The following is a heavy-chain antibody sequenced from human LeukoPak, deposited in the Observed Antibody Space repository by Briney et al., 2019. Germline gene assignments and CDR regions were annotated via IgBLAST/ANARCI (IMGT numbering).Heavy chain of an antibody. CDR1: GGSFSGYY. D-gene: IGHD2-2*01. V-gene: IGHV4-34*01. CDR3: ARGGRLGYCSSTSCFVPFDY. CDR2: NNHSGST. Sequence: SETLSLTCAVYGGSFSGYYWSWIRQPPGKGLEWIGENNHSGSTNYNPSLKSRVTISVDTSKNQFSLKLSSVTAADTAVYYCARGGRLGYCSSTSCFVPFDYWGQGTLVTVSS. J-gene: IGHJ4*02.